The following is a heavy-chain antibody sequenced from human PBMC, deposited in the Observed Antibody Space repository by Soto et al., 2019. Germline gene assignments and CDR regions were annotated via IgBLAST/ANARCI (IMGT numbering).Heavy chain of an antibody. Sequence: PSETLSLTCTVSGGSFSSYYWSWIRQPPGKGLEWIGYIYYSGSTNYNPSLKSRVTLSVDTSKNQFSLKLTSLTATDTALYYCATVLFSGGPSTAFDAWGQGTLVTLSS. J-gene: IGHJ4*02. CDR1: GGSFSSYY. V-gene: IGHV4-59*08. CDR2: IYYSGST. CDR3: ATVLFSGGPSTAFDA. D-gene: IGHD2-21*02.